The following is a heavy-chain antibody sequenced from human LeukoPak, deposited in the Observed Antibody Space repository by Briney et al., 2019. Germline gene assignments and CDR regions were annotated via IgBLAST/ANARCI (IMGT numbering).Heavy chain of an antibody. CDR3: AHTVVTPAGGFDP. J-gene: IGHJ5*02. Sequence: KPSETLSLTCTVSGGSISSSSYYWGWIRQPPGKGLEWIGSIYYSGSTYYNPSLKSRVTISVDTSKNQFSLKLSSVTAADTAVYYCAHTVVTPAGGFDPWGQGTLVTVSS. V-gene: IGHV4-39*07. CDR1: GGSISSSSYY. D-gene: IGHD4-23*01. CDR2: IYYSGST.